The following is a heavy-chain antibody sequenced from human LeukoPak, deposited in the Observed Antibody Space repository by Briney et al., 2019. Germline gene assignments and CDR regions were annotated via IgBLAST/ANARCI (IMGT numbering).Heavy chain of an antibody. J-gene: IGHJ4*02. D-gene: IGHD3-22*01. CDR1: GGSISSGSYY. V-gene: IGHV4-61*02. Sequence: SQTLSLTCTVSGGSISSGSYYWSWIRQPAGEGLEWVGRIYTSGSTNYNPSLESRVTISVDTSKNQFSLKLTSVTAADTAVYYCARSGLTYYYDSSGYYYLGYWGQGTLVTVSS. CDR2: IYTSGST. CDR3: ARSGLTYYYDSSGYYYLGY.